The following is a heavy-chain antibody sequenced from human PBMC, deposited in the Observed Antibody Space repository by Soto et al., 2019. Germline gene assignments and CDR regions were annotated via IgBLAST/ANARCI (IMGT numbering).Heavy chain of an antibody. V-gene: IGHV4-59*08. Sequence: PSETLSLTCTVSGGSISSYYWSWVRQPPGKGLEWIGYIYYSGSTNYNPSLKSRVTISVDTSKNQFSLKLSSVTAADTAVYYCARSYPGKSRYEYVVPAAPTYYYYMDVWGKGTTVTVSS. CDR1: GGSISSYY. J-gene: IGHJ6*03. D-gene: IGHD2-2*01. CDR3: ARSYPGKSRYEYVVPAAPTYYYYMDV. CDR2: IYYSGST.